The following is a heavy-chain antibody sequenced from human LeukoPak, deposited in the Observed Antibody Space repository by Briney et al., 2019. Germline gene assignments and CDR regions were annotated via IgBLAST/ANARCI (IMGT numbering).Heavy chain of an antibody. D-gene: IGHD2-21*02. CDR2: TYSDSST. CDR1: GFTVSNNY. Sequence: PGGSLRLSCAASGFTVSNNYMSWVRQAPGKGLEWVSITYSDSSTNYADSVKGRFPISRDTSQNTLSLQMNSLRAEDTAVYYCVRKNRDFNAAFDIWGQGTVVTVSS. V-gene: IGHV3-53*01. J-gene: IGHJ3*02. CDR3: VRKNRDFNAAFDI.